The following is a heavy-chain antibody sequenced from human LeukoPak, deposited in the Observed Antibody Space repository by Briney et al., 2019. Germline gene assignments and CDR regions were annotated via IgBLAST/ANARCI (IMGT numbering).Heavy chain of an antibody. D-gene: IGHD3-16*02. CDR1: GYTFIDNG. J-gene: IGHJ4*02. CDR2: ISANSGKT. V-gene: IGHV1-18*01. CDR3: ARDKNYRFDY. Sequence: GASVKVSCKASGYTFIDNGISWVRQAPGEGLEWMGWISANSGKTNYAQRFQGRVTMTRETSSSTVYMELRSLRSDDTAVYFCARDKNYRFDYWGQGTLVSVTS.